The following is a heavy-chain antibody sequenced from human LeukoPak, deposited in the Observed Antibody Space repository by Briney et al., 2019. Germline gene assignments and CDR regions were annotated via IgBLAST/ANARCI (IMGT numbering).Heavy chain of an antibody. CDR3: ARGSPTGYGNFDY. CDR1: GGSISSYY. V-gene: IGHV4-59*01. CDR2: IYYSGST. D-gene: IGHD6-13*01. J-gene: IGHJ4*02. Sequence: SETLSLTCTVSGGSISSYYWSWIRQPPGKGLEWIGYIYYSGSTSYDPSLKSRVTISVDTSKNQFSLKLSSVTAADTAVYYCARGSPTGYGNFDYWGQGTLVTVSS.